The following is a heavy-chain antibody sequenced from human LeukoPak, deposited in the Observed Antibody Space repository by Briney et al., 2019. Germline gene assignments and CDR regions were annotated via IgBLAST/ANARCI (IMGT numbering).Heavy chain of an antibody. CDR3: ASSDTVTTGGY. CDR1: GFTFSSYE. V-gene: IGHV3-48*03. J-gene: IGHJ4*02. D-gene: IGHD4-17*01. Sequence: PGGSLRLSCAASGFTFSSYEMNWVRQAPGKGLEWVSYISSSGSTIYYANSVKGRFTISRDNAKNSLYLQMNSLRAEDTAVYYCASSDTVTTGGYWGQGTLVTVSS. CDR2: ISSSGSTI.